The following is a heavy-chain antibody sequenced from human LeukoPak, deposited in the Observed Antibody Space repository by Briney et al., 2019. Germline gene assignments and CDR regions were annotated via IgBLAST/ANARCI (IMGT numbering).Heavy chain of an antibody. CDR3: ARDHRYCSSTSCYTKPNNWFDP. CDR1: GFTLSTYW. J-gene: IGHJ5*02. V-gene: IGHV3-7*01. CDR2: IKQDGSLR. Sequence: GGSLRLSCEASGFTLSTYWMGWVRQAPGKGLEWVANIKQDGSLRHFLDSVKGRFTTSRDNAKNSLYLEMNSLSAEDTAVYYCARDHRYCSSTSCYTKPNNWFDPWGQGTLVTVSS. D-gene: IGHD2-2*01.